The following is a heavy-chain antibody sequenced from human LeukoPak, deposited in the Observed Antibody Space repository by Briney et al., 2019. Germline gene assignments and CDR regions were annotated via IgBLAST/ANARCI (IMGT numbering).Heavy chain of an antibody. J-gene: IGHJ3*02. D-gene: IGHD5-18*01. CDR1: GFNFSSYW. CDR3: ARDNTARDAFDI. V-gene: IGHV3-74*01. Sequence: GGSLRPSCAASGFNFSSYWMRWVSQATGKWLVWVLRINSNGSSTSYADSVKGGFTISRDNAKNTLYLQMNSLRAEDTAVYYCARDNTARDAFDIWGQGTMVTVSS. CDR2: INSNGSST.